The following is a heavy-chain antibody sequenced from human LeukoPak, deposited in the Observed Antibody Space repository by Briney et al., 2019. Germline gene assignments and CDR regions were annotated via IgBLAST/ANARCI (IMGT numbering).Heavy chain of an antibody. D-gene: IGHD1-7*01. Sequence: GGSLRLSCAASGFTFSSYGMSWVRQAPGKGLEWVSAFSGSGGSTYYADSVKDRSTISRDNSKNTAYLQMSSLKTEDTAVYYCTSPGGHVTGTTYTKPDYWGQGTLVTVSS. CDR1: GFTFSSYG. V-gene: IGHV3-23*01. CDR3: TSPGGHVTGTTYTKPDY. CDR2: FSGSGGST. J-gene: IGHJ4*02.